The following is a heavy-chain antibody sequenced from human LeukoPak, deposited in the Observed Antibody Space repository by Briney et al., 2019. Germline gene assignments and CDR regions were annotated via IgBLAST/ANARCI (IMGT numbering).Heavy chain of an antibody. Sequence: PGRSLRLSCAASGFTFSSYGMHWVRQAPGKGLEWVAVISYDGSNKYYADSVKGRFTISRDNSKNTLYLQMNSLRAEDTAVYYCAKEGAYFDDWGQGTLVTVSS. J-gene: IGHJ4*02. CDR2: ISYDGSNK. V-gene: IGHV3-30*18. D-gene: IGHD3-16*01. CDR1: GFTFSSYG. CDR3: AKEGAYFDD.